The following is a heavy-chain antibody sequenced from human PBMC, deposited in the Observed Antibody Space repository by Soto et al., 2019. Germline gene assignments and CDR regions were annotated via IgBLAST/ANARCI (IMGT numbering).Heavy chain of an antibody. Sequence: ASVKVSCKASGYTFTGYYMHWVRQAPGQGLEWMGWINPNSGGTNYAQKFQVRVTMTRGTSISTAYMELSRLRSDDTAVYYCARVPIAALPLLVDYWGQGTLVTVSS. CDR3: ARVPIAALPLLVDY. D-gene: IGHD6-6*01. V-gene: IGHV1-2*02. CDR1: GYTFTGYY. J-gene: IGHJ4*02. CDR2: INPNSGGT.